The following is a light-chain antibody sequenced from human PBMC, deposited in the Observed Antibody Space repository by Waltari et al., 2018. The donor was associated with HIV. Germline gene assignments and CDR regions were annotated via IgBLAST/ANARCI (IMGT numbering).Light chain of an antibody. CDR3: QAWDSNTFV. Sequence: DLSQPASVSVSPGQTATVTCSGDNLGNRFVCWYRQKSGQSPELIIYQDSRRPSGISDRFSGSTSGNKATLTIRGTQSIDEGDYYCQAWDSNTFVFGSGTRVTVL. CDR2: QDS. CDR1: NLGNRF. V-gene: IGLV3-1*01. J-gene: IGLJ1*01.